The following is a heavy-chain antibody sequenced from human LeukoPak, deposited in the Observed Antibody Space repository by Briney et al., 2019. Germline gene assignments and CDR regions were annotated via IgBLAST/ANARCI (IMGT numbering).Heavy chain of an antibody. CDR1: GFTFSSYS. V-gene: IGHV3-48*04. CDR3: AREGGYCSSTSCYVEIYYYGMDV. CDR2: ISSSGSTI. Sequence: GGSLRLSCAASGFTFSSYSLNWVRQAPGKGLEWVSYISSSGSTIYYADSVKGRFTISRDNAKNSLYLQMNSLRAEDTAVYYCAREGGYCSSTSCYVEIYYYGMDVWGQGTTVTVSS. J-gene: IGHJ6*02. D-gene: IGHD2-2*01.